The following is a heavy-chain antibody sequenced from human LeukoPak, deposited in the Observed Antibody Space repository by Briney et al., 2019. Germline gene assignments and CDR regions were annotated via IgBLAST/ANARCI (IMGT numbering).Heavy chain of an antibody. CDR3: AREYESLITMVRGVPRYYFDY. CDR2: IIPIFGTA. Sequence: GASVKVSCKASGGTFSSYAISWVRQAPGQGLEWMGGIIPIFGTANYAQKFQGRVTITADESTSTAYMELSSLRSEDTAVYYCAREYESLITMVRGVPRYYFDYWGQGTLVTVSS. V-gene: IGHV1-69*13. J-gene: IGHJ4*02. D-gene: IGHD3-10*01. CDR1: GGTFSSYA.